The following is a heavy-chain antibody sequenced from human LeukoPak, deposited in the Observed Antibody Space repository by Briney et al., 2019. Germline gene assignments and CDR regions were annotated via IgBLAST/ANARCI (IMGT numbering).Heavy chain of an antibody. CDR3: ARVFSTNYYDNRGWFDP. J-gene: IGHJ5*02. CDR2: IYYSGST. Sequence: SETLSLTCTVSGGSISSYYWSWIRQPPGKGLEWIGYIYYSGSTNYDPSLKSRVAISVDTSKNQFSLKLSSVTAADTAVYYCARVFSTNYYDNRGWFDPWGQGTLVTVSS. V-gene: IGHV4-59*01. CDR1: GGSISSYY. D-gene: IGHD3-22*01.